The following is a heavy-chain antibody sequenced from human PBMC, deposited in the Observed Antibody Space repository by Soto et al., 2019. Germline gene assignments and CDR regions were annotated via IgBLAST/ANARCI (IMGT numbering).Heavy chain of an antibody. D-gene: IGHD2-2*01. V-gene: IGHV1-69*06. CDR1: GGTFSSYA. CDR2: IIPIFGTA. J-gene: IGHJ6*02. CDR3: ARGSSQVVVVPSARYYYGMDV. Sequence: GASVKVSCKASGGTFSSYAISWVRQAPGQGLEWMGGIIPIFGTANYAQKFQGRVTITADKSTSTAYMELSSLRSEDTAVYYCARGSSQVVVVPSARYYYGMDVWGQGTTVTVSS.